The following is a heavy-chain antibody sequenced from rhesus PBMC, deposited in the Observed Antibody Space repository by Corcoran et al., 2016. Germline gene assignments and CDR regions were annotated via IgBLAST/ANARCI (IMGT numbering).Heavy chain of an antibody. CDR2: ISGESGST. D-gene: IGHD1-26*01. V-gene: IGHV4-65*01. CDR3: ARDPITGTTP. J-gene: IGHJ4*01. Sequence: QVQLQESGPGLVKPSETLSLTCAVSGGSVSSSNWWSWIRQPPGKGLEWIGYISGESGSTSYNPSLKSRVTISTDTSKNQFSRKLSSVTAADTAVYYCARDPITGTTPWGQGVLVTVSS. CDR1: GGSVSSSNW.